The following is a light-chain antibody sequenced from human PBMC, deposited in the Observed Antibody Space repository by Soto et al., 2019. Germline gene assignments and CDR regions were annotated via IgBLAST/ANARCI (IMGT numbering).Light chain of an antibody. CDR3: QQRSNWPT. CDR1: QSVSSY. J-gene: IGKJ4*01. CDR2: DAS. Sequence: EIVLTQSPATLSLSPGERATLSCRASQSVSSYLAWYQQKPGQAPRLLIYDASNRATGITARFSGSGSGTDFTLTISSLEPEDFAVYYCQQRSNWPTFGGGTKVDI. V-gene: IGKV3-11*01.